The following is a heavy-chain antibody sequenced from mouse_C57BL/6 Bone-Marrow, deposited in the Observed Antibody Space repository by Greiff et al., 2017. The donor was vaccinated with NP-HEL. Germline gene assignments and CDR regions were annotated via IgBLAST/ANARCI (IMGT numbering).Heavy chain of an antibody. CDR3: ARSDGYYYY. D-gene: IGHD2-3*01. J-gene: IGHJ2*01. V-gene: IGHV1-81*01. Sequence: VKLQESGAELARPGASVKLSCKASGYTFTSYGISWVKQRTGPGLEWIGEIYPRSGNTYYNEKFKGKATLTADKSSSTAYMELRSLTSEDSAVYFCARSDGYYYYWGQGTTLTVSS. CDR2: IYPRSGNT. CDR1: GYTFTSYG.